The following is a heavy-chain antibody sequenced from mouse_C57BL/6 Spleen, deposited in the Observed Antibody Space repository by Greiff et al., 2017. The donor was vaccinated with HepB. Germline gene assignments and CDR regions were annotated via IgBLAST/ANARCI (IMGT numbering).Heavy chain of an antibody. CDR1: GFTFSSYG. Sequence: EVQRVESGGDLVKPGGSLKLSCAASGFTFSSYGMSWVRQTPDKRLEWVATISSGGSYTYYPDSVKGRFTISRDNAKNTLYLQMSSLKSDDTAMYYCAIYYDYDRGYFDYWGQGTTLTVSS. D-gene: IGHD2-4*01. CDR3: AIYYDYDRGYFDY. CDR2: ISSGGSYT. J-gene: IGHJ2*01. V-gene: IGHV5-6*01.